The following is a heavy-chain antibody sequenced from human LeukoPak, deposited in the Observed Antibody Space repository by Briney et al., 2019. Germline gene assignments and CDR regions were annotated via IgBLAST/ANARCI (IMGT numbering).Heavy chain of an antibody. J-gene: IGHJ4*02. V-gene: IGHV3-21*01. CDR1: GVTFRTYD. CDR2: ISSRSSSI. CDR3: ARDYIAYDPLDY. D-gene: IGHD3-3*01. Sequence: GGSLRLSCAASGVTFRTYDMNWVRQAPGKGLEWVSSISSRSSSIYYADSVKGRFTISRDNAKNSLYLQMNSLRAEDTAVYWCARDYIAYDPLDYWGQGTLVTVSS.